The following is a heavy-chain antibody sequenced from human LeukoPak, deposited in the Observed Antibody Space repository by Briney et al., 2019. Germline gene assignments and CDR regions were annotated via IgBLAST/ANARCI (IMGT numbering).Heavy chain of an antibody. D-gene: IGHD1-26*01. CDR1: GGFISSYY. J-gene: IGHJ2*01. Sequence: SETLSLTCTVSGGFISSYYWSWIRQPPGKGLEWIGYIYYSRTTEYNPSLKSRVTISADTSKNQFSLKLNSVTAADTAVYYCVRRQWELQYFDLWGRGTLDAVSS. V-gene: IGHV4-59*01. CDR3: VRRQWELQYFDL. CDR2: IYYSRTT.